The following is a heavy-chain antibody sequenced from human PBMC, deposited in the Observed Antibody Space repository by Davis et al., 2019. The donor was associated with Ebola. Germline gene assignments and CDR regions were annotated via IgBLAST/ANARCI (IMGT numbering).Heavy chain of an antibody. CDR1: GFTVSSNH. D-gene: IGHD6-19*01. V-gene: IGHV3-53*05. J-gene: IGHJ4*02. CDR3: ATTQWLREFDN. CDR2: IYDQST. Sequence: PGGSLRLSCAASGFTVSSNHMSWVRQAPGKGLEWVPVIYDQSTAYADSVRGRFIISRDKSNNTLYPEMNSLRVDDTAVYYCATTQWLREFDNWGQGTLVTVSS.